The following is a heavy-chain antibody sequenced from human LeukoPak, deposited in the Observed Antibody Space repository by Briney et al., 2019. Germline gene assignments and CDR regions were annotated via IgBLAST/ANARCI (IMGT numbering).Heavy chain of an antibody. CDR3: AGMRITTPTVRTLDY. Sequence: SETLSLTCTVSGGSMSTYYWTWIRRPPGKGLEWIGFTYYTGSTNYNPSLKSRVTISVDTSKNQFSLKLSSVTAADTAVYYCAGMRITTPTVRTLDYWGQGTLVTVSS. V-gene: IGHV4-59*01. CDR1: GGSMSTYY. D-gene: IGHD1-14*01. CDR2: TYYTGST. J-gene: IGHJ4*02.